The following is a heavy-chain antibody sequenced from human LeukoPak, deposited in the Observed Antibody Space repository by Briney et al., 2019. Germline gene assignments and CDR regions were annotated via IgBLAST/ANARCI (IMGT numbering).Heavy chain of an antibody. CDR1: GFTFSSFT. CDR2: VNYNSANK. V-gene: IGHV3-23*01. J-gene: IGHJ4*02. Sequence: AGGSLRLSCTTSGFTFSSFTMSWVRQTPEKGLEWVATVNYNSANKWHADSVKGRFTISRDNSKNTLYLQMHSLRVDDTALYYCTKRRPTGSVTVDEYRGQGALVTVSS. D-gene: IGHD2-21*02. CDR3: TKRRPTGSVTVDEY.